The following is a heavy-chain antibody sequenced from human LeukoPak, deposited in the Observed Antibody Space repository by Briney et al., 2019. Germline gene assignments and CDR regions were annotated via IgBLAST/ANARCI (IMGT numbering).Heavy chain of an antibody. J-gene: IGHJ4*02. CDR1: GGSISRNS. CDR2: VDNSGST. CDR3: ARHPSYYDRIDY. D-gene: IGHD3-22*01. V-gene: IGHV4-59*01. Sequence: SETLSLTCTVSGGSISRNSWNWIRQSPGEGLEWIGYVDNSGSTNYNPSLTSRVTILLDTSKNQFFLTLTSVTAADTAVYYCARHPSYYDRIDYWGQGTLVTVSS.